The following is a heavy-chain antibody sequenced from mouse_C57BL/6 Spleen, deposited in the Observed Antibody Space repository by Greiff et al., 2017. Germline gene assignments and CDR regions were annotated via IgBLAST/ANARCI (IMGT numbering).Heavy chain of an antibody. CDR1: GYTFTRYW. J-gene: IGHJ2*01. D-gene: IGHD3-3*01. V-gene: IGHV1-61*01. CDR3: ARSRVHYFDY. Sequence: VKLQQPGAELVRPGSSVKLSCKASGYTFTRYWMDWVKQRPGQGLEWIGNIYPSDSETHYNQKFKDKATLTVDKSSSTAYMQLSSLTSEDSAVYYCARSRVHYFDYWGQGTTLTVSS. CDR2: IYPSDSET.